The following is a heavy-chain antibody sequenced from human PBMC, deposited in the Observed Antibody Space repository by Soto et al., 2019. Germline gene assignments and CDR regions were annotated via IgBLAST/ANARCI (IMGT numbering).Heavy chain of an antibody. CDR2: INPNSGGT. D-gene: IGHD3-16*01. CDR1: GYTFTGYY. Sequence: QVQLVQSGAEVKKPGASVKVSCKASGYTFTGYYMHWVRQAPGQGLEWMGWINPNSGGTNYAQKFQGWVTNTGDTSICTAYMELSRLRSDDTAVYYCARDGVGGTYDWFDPWGQGTMVAVSS. V-gene: IGHV1-2*04. CDR3: ARDGVGGTYDWFDP. J-gene: IGHJ5*02.